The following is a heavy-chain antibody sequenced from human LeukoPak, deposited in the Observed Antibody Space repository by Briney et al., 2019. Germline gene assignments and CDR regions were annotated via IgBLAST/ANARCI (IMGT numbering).Heavy chain of an antibody. CDR1: GFTFSSYG. CDR3: TRGSVDTAMVTPPDY. V-gene: IGHV3-7*03. J-gene: IGHJ4*02. CDR2: IKQDGSEK. Sequence: GGSLRLSCAASGFTFSSYGMHWVRQAPGKGLEWVANIKQDGSEKYYVDSVKGRFTISRDNAKNSLYLQMNSLKTEDTAVYYCTRGSVDTAMVTPPDYWGQGTLVTVSS. D-gene: IGHD5-18*01.